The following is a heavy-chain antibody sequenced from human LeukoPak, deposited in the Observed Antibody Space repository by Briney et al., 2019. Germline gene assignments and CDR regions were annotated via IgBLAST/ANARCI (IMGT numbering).Heavy chain of an antibody. Sequence: ASVKVSCKASGYSFTDKYMHWVRQAPGQGLEWMGWINPNSGGTNYAQKFQGRVTMTRDTSISTAYMELSRLRSDDTAVYYCARDFQPKRGYSGYDPSPEIDYWGQGTLVTISS. D-gene: IGHD5-12*01. CDR3: ARDFQPKRGYSGYDPSPEIDY. J-gene: IGHJ4*02. CDR2: INPNSGGT. V-gene: IGHV1-2*02. CDR1: GYSFTDKY.